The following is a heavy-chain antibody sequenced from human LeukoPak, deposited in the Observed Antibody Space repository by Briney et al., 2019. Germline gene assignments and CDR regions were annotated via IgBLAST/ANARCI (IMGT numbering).Heavy chain of an antibody. J-gene: IGHJ4*02. CDR1: GFTFSSYA. V-gene: IGHV3-23*01. D-gene: IGHD1-26*01. CDR3: AKEGGSEFGY. CDR2: ISGSVGST. Sequence: PGGSLRLSCAASGFTFSSYAMNWVRQAPGRGLEWVSAISGSVGSTYYADSVRGRFTISRDNSKNTLYLQMNSLRAEDTAVYYCAKEGGSEFGYWGQGTLVTVSS.